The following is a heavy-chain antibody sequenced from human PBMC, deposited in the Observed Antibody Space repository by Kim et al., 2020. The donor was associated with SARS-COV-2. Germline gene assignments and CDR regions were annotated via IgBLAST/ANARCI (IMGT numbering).Heavy chain of an antibody. D-gene: IGHD2-21*02. J-gene: IGHJ4*02. Sequence: SVKVSCKASGGTFSSYAISWVRQAPGQGLEWMGGIIPIFGTANYAQKFQGRVTITADESTSTAYMELSSLRSEDTAVYYCARGGEPVVTAIKSPEYYFDYWGQGTLVTVSS. CDR3: ARGGEPVVTAIKSPEYYFDY. V-gene: IGHV1-69*13. CDR2: IIPIFGTA. CDR1: GGTFSSYA.